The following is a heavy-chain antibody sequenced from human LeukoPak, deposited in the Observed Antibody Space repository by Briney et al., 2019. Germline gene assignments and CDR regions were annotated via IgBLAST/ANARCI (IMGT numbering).Heavy chain of an antibody. V-gene: IGHV1-18*01. CDR3: ARTSRTTVTAGNFDY. D-gene: IGHD4-17*01. CDR1: GYTFTTYG. Sequence: ASVKVSCKASGYTFTTYGFSWVRQAPAHGLEWMGWISTYNGNTNYARKFQGRVTMTTDTSTSTAYMELRSLRSDDTAVYYCARTSRTTVTAGNFDYWGQGTLVTVSS. CDR2: ISTYNGNT. J-gene: IGHJ4*02.